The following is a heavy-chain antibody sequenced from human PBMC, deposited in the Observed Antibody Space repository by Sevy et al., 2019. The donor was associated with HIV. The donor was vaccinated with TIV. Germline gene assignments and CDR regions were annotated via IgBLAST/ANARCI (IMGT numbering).Heavy chain of an antibody. CDR1: GFTFSSYA. Sequence: GGSLRFSCAASGFTFSSYAMSWVRQAPGKGLEWVSAISGSGAGTYYADSVKGRFTISRDNSKNTLYLQMNSLRAEDTAVYYCAKDVDYYGSGSYISYWGQGTLVTVSS. D-gene: IGHD3-10*01. CDR3: AKDVDYYGSGSYISY. CDR2: ISGSGAGT. V-gene: IGHV3-23*01. J-gene: IGHJ4*02.